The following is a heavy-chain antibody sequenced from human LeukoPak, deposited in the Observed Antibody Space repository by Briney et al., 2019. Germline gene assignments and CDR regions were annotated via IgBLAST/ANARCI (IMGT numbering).Heavy chain of an antibody. D-gene: IGHD6-13*01. CDR3: ARLKDSSSWYMVY. Sequence: TSETLSLTCAVSGGSISSYYWSWIRQPPGKGLEWIGYIYYSGSTNYNPSLKSRVTISVDTSKNQFSLKLSSVTAADTAVYYCARLKDSSSWYMVYWGQGTLVTVSS. CDR1: GGSISSYY. CDR2: IYYSGST. V-gene: IGHV4-59*01. J-gene: IGHJ4*02.